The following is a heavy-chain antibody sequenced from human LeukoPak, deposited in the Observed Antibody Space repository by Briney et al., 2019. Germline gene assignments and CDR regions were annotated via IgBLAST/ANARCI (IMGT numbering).Heavy chain of an antibody. D-gene: IGHD4-11*01. CDR1: GFTFSSYA. CDR3: AARGATVTTGEIDY. CDR2: ISGSGGST. J-gene: IGHJ4*02. Sequence: PGGSLRLSCAASGFTFSSYAMSWVHQAPGKGLEWVSAISGSGGSTYYADSVKGRFTISRDNSKNTLYLQMNSLRAEDTAVYYCAARGATVTTGEIDYWGQGTLVTVSS. V-gene: IGHV3-23*01.